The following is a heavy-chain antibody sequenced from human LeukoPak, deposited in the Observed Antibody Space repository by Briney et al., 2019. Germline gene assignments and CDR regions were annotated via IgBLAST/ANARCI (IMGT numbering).Heavy chain of an antibody. CDR3: ARLSDYDVDTSHYMDV. Sequence: SETLSLTCTVSGASISGYLWTWIRQPPGKGLEWIGYVYDNGDTNYHPSFTGRVSISVDVSKNQFSLKLTSVLAADTADYFCARLSDYDVDTSHYMDVWGKGTTVTVSS. V-gene: IGHV4-59*01. CDR1: GASISGYL. J-gene: IGHJ6*03. CDR2: VYDNGDT. D-gene: IGHD3-22*01.